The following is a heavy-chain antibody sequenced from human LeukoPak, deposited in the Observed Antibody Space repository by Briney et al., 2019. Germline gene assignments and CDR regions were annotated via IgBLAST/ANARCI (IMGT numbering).Heavy chain of an antibody. J-gene: IGHJ3*02. Sequence: GGSLRLPRAASGFTFDDYAMHWVRQAPGKGLEWVSGISWNSGSIGYADSVKGRFTISRDNAKNSLYLQMNSLRAEDMALYYCAKEASMGAFDIWGQGTMVTVSS. V-gene: IGHV3-9*03. CDR1: GFTFDDYA. CDR3: AKEASMGAFDI. D-gene: IGHD6-6*01. CDR2: ISWNSGSI.